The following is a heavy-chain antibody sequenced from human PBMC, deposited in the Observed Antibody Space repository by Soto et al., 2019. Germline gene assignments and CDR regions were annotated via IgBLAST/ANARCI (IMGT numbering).Heavy chain of an antibody. D-gene: IGHD3-22*01. CDR2: IYYSGST. CDR1: GGSISSHY. V-gene: IGHV4-59*11. J-gene: IGHJ4*02. CDR3: AREGVDYDSSGYFDY. Sequence: PSETLSLTCTVSGGSISSHYWSWIRQPPGKGLEWIGYIYYSGSTNYNPSLKSRVTISVDTSKNQFSLKLSSVTAAGTAVYYCAREGVDYDSSGYFDYWGQGTLVTVSS.